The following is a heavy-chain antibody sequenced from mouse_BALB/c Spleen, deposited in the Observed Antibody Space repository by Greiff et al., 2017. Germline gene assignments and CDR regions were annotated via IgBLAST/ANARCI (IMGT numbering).Heavy chain of an antibody. CDR3: TMITGYYFDY. CDR2: IYPGSGST. V-gene: IGHV1S22*01. Sequence: LQQPGSELVRPGASVKLSCKASGYTLTSYWMHWVKQRPGQGLEWIGNIYPGSGSTNYDEKFKSKATLTVDTSSSTAYMQLSSLTSEDSAVYYCTMITGYYFDYWGQGTTLTVSS. J-gene: IGHJ2*01. D-gene: IGHD2-4*01. CDR1: GYTLTSYW.